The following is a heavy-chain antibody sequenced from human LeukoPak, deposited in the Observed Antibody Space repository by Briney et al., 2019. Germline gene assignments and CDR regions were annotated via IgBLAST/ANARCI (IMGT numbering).Heavy chain of an antibody. CDR3: ARDGSSMGTNFDY. V-gene: IGHV3-21*01. CDR2: ISPSSSYI. J-gene: IGHJ4*02. D-gene: IGHD1-7*01. CDR1: GFTFSSYS. Sequence: GSLRLSCAASGFTFSSYSMNWVRQAPGKGLEWVSSISPSSSYIYYADSVKGRFTISRDNAKNSLYLQMNSLRAEDTAVYYCARDGSSMGTNFDYWGQGTLVTVSS.